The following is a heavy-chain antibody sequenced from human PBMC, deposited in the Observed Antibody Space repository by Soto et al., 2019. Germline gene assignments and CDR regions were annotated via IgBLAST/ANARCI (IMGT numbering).Heavy chain of an antibody. CDR3: AKYFNCGGDCYSFYFDY. Sequence: EVQLLESGGGLVQPGGSLRLSCAASGLTFSSYAMSWVRQAPGKGLEWVSAISGSGGSTYYADSVKCRFTISRDNSKNTLYLQMNSLRAEDTAVYYCAKYFNCGGDCYSFYFDYWGQGTLVTVSS. CDR2: ISGSGGST. CDR1: GLTFSSYA. D-gene: IGHD2-21*02. J-gene: IGHJ4*02. V-gene: IGHV3-23*01.